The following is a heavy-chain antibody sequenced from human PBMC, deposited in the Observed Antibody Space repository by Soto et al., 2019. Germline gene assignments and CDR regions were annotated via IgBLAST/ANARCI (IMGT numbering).Heavy chain of an antibody. V-gene: IGHV1-69*01. J-gene: IGHJ5*02. CDR3: ARALGTYNDSSRYTNWFDP. Sequence: QVQLVQSGAEVKKPWASVKVSCKASGGTFSSYAISWVRQAPGQGLEWMGGIIPIFGTANYAQKFQGRVTVTAEETTSTASMELSNQRSEDPAVYYCARALGTYNDSSRYTNWFDPSGQGTLVTVSS. CDR1: GGTFSSYA. D-gene: IGHD3-22*01. CDR2: IIPIFGTA.